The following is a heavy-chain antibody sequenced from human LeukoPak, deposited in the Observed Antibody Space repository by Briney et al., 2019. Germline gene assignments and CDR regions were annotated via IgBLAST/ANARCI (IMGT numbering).Heavy chain of an antibody. CDR1: GGSISSGDHY. Sequence: PSETLSLTCTDSGGSISSGDHYWSWIRQPPGKGLEWLGQIYYRGGTNYNPSLKSRVSISVDTSKNQFSLKLTSVTAADTAVYYCVREGYDILTGSTRAFDIWGHGTKVIVSS. J-gene: IGHJ3*02. V-gene: IGHV4-30-4*01. CDR3: VREGYDILTGSTRAFDI. D-gene: IGHD3-9*01. CDR2: IYYRGGT.